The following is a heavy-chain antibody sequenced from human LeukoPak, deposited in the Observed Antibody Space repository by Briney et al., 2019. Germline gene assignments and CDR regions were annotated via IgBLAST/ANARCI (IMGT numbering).Heavy chain of an antibody. CDR3: ARDLHDSSGYYFGY. D-gene: IGHD3-22*01. CDR2: INPNSGGT. Sequence: GASVKVSCKASGYTFTGYYMHWVRQAPGQGLEWMGWINPNSGGTNYAQKFQGRVTMTRDTSISTAYMELSRLRSDDTAVYYCARDLHDSSGYYFGYWGQGTLVTVSS. V-gene: IGHV1-2*02. CDR1: GYTFTGYY. J-gene: IGHJ4*02.